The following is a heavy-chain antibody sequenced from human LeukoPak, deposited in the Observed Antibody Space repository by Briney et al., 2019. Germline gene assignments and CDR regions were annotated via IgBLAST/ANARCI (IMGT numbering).Heavy chain of an antibody. CDR2: ISGRGGRT. CDR3: ATNDCNLPAA. CDR1: GFTLSSYD. D-gene: IGHD2-21*02. V-gene: IGHV3-23*01. Sequence: GGSLRLSCAASGFTLSSYDMSWVRQAPGKGLAWVSAISGRGGRTYYADSVKGRFTISRDDPKNTLYLQMNSLRAEDTAVYYCATNDCNLPAAWGQGTLVTVSS. J-gene: IGHJ5*02.